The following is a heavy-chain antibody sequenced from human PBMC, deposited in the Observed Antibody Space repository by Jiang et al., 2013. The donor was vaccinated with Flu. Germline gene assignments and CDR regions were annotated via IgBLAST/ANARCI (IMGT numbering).Heavy chain of an antibody. CDR2: IYYSGST. CDR1: GGSISSSSYY. V-gene: IGHV4-39*01. CDR3: ARRPDDSSGYYINYFDY. D-gene: IGHD3-22*01. Sequence: PGLVKPSETLSLTCTVSGGSISSSSYYWGWIRQPPGKGLEWIGSIYYSGSTYYNPSLKSRVTISVDTSKNQFSLKLSSVTAADTAVYYCARRPDDSSGYYINYFDYWGQGTLVTVSS. J-gene: IGHJ4*02.